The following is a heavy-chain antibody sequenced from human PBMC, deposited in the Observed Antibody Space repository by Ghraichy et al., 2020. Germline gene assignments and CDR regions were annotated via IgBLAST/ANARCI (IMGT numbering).Heavy chain of an antibody. CDR2: MSYDGITE. CDR3: ARDQDEYSRSYYFDY. Sequence: EGSLRLSCAASGFTFSSYAMHWVRQAPGKGLEWVAVMSYDGITEYYADSVKGRFTISRDNSKNTLYLQMNSLRPEDTAVYYCARDQDEYSRSYYFDYWGQGTLVTVSS. J-gene: IGHJ4*02. CDR1: GFTFSSYA. D-gene: IGHD6-6*01. V-gene: IGHV3-30*04.